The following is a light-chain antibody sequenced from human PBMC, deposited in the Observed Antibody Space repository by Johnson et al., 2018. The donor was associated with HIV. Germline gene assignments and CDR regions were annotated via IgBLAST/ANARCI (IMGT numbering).Light chain of an antibody. CDR2: EHN. Sequence: QSVLTQPPSVSAAPGQKVTISCSGSSSDMGNYAVSWYQQLPGTAPKLLIYEHNKRPSGVPDRFSGSKSGTSATLDIPGLPRGDEADYYCGTWYASLSVNVFGPGTKVTVL. CDR3: GTWYASLSVNV. J-gene: IGLJ1*01. CDR1: SSDMGNYA. V-gene: IGLV1-51*02.